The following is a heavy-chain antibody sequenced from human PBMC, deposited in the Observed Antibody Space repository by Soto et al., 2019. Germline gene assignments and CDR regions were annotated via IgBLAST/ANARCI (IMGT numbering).Heavy chain of an antibody. D-gene: IGHD4-17*01. CDR1: GFTFSAHT. V-gene: IGHV3-48*02. CDR3: ARGSAYSDYDLEY. J-gene: IGHJ4*02. Sequence: GGSLRLSCAASGFTFSAHTMNWVRQAPGKGLEWVSYIGTDTITTHYADSVKGRFTISRDNAKNSLYLQMDSLRDEDTAVYYCARGSAYSDYDLEYWGQGTLVTVSS. CDR2: IGTDTITT.